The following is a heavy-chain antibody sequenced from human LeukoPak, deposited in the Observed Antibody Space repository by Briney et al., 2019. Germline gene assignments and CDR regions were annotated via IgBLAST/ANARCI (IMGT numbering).Heavy chain of an antibody. J-gene: IGHJ4*02. CDR1: GGSISSYY. Sequence: SETLSLTCTVSGGSISSYYWSWIRQPPGKGREWIGYIYYSGSTNYNPSLKSRVTISVDTSKNQFSLKLSSVTAADTAVYYCARDRDGDYVFDYWGQGTLVTVSS. D-gene: IGHD4-17*01. CDR3: ARDRDGDYVFDY. V-gene: IGHV4-59*01. CDR2: IYYSGST.